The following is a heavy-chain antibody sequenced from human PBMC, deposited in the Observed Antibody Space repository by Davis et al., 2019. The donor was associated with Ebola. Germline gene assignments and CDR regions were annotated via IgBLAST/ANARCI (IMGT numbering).Heavy chain of an antibody. Sequence: GESLKISCAASGLTFSNAWMNWVRRAPGKGLEWVSTFGLSADTYYADSVKGRFTISRDNSKNTLYLQMNGLRVEDTAIYYCAKDTSNIWFDIWGQGTNVTVSS. CDR2: FGLSADT. J-gene: IGHJ3*02. D-gene: IGHD1-26*01. CDR3: AKDTSNIWFDI. V-gene: IGHV3-23*01. CDR1: GLTFSNAW.